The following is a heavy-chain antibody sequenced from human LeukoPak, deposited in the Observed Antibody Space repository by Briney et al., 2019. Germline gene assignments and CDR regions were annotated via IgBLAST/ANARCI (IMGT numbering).Heavy chain of an antibody. CDR2: ISNSRSYT. J-gene: IGHJ4*02. CDR3: ARSHSAYSLDY. CDR1: GFTFSGYY. V-gene: IGHV3-11*03. D-gene: IGHD2-15*01. Sequence: PGGSLRLSCAASGFTFSGYYMSWSRQAPGKGLEWVSYISNSRSYTNYADSVKGRFTISRDNAKSSLYLQMNSLRAEDTAVYYCARSHSAYSLDYWGQGTLVTVSS.